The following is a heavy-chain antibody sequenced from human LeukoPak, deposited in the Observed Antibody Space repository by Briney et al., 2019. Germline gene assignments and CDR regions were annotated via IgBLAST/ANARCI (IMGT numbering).Heavy chain of an antibody. CDR2: IYYSGST. Sequence: SETLSLTCTVPGGSISSSSYYWGWIRQPPGKGLEWIGSIYYSGSTYYNPSLKSRVTISVDTSKNQFSLKLSSVTAADTAVYYCASRVMRWFDPWGQGTLVTVSS. V-gene: IGHV4-39*01. J-gene: IGHJ5*02. D-gene: IGHD3-16*01. CDR3: ASRVMRWFDP. CDR1: GGSISSSSYY.